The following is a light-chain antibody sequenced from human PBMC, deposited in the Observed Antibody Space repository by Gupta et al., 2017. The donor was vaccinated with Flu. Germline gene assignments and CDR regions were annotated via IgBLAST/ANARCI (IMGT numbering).Light chain of an antibody. V-gene: IGLV2-18*02. Sequence: QSALTPPPSVSGSPGQSVTISCTGTSSDIGHYNRVSWYQQSPGTAPKLMIYEVSNRPSGVPDRFSGSKSGNTASLTISGLQAEDDADFYCSSYTSSYTYVFGTGTKVTVL. CDR1: SSDIGHYNR. CDR2: EVS. J-gene: IGLJ1*01. CDR3: SSYTSSYTYV.